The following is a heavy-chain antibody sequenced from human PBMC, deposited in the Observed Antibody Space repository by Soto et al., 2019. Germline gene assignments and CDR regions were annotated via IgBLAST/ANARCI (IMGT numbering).Heavy chain of an antibody. V-gene: IGHV1-3*01. CDR3: ARSIVVVTALDY. J-gene: IGHJ4*02. Sequence: ASVKVSCKASGYTITSYGIHLVRQAPGQRLEWMGWISAGNGNTKYSQKFQGRVTITRDTSASTAYMELSSLRSEDTAVYYCARSIVVVTALDYWGQGTLVTVSS. D-gene: IGHD2-21*02. CDR2: ISAGNGNT. CDR1: GYTITSYG.